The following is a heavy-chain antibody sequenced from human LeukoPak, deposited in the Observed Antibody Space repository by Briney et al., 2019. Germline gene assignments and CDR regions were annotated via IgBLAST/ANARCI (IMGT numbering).Heavy chain of an antibody. D-gene: IGHD2-2*01. J-gene: IGHJ4*02. CDR1: GFTFDDYA. CDR3: AREGGIGYCSSTSCYAGVDY. CDR2: INSDGSST. Sequence: PGRSLRLSCAASGFTFDDYAMHWVRQAPGKGLVWVSRINSDGSSTSYADSVKGRFTISRDNAKNTLYLQMNSLRAEDTAVYYCAREGGIGYCSSTSCYAGVDYWGQGTLVTVSS. V-gene: IGHV3-74*01.